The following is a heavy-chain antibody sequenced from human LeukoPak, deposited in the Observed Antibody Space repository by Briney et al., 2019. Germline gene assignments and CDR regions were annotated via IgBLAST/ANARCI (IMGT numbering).Heavy chain of an antibody. CDR1: GFTFSTYE. Sequence: GGSLRLSCAASGFTFSTYELNWVRQAPGKGLEWVSYISSSGSAIYYADSVEGRFTISRDNAKNSLYLQMNSLRAEDTAVYYCARAATDIVATRGINYFDYWGQGTLVTVSS. D-gene: IGHD5-12*01. V-gene: IGHV3-48*03. CDR2: ISSSGSAI. CDR3: ARAATDIVATRGINYFDY. J-gene: IGHJ4*02.